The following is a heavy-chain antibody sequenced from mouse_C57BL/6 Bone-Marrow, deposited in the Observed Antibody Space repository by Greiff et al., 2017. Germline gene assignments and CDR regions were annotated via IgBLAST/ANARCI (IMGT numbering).Heavy chain of an antibody. Sequence: VQLQQPGAELVKPGASVKMSCKASGYTFTSYWITWVKQRPGQGLEWIGDIYPGSGSTNYNEKFKSKATLTVDTSSSTAYMQRSSLTSEDSAVYYCARCFYWYFDVWGTGTTVTVSS. CDR3: ARCFYWYFDV. CDR2: IYPGSGST. V-gene: IGHV1-55*01. J-gene: IGHJ1*03. CDR1: GYTFTSYW.